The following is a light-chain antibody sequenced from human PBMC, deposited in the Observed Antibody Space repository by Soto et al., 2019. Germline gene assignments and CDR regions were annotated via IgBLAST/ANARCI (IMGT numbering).Light chain of an antibody. CDR2: AAS. CDR1: QSISSY. CDR3: QQSYSTPLT. J-gene: IGKJ3*01. Sequence: DIQMTQSPYSLSASVGDRVTITCRASQSISSYLNWYQQKPGKAPKLLIYAASRLQSGVPSRLSGSGSGTDFSLTISSLQPEDFAAYYCQQSYSTPLTFGPGTKVDI. V-gene: IGKV1-39*01.